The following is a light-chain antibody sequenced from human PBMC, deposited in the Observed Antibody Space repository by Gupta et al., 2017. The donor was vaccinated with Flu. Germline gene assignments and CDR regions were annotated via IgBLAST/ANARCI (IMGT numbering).Light chain of an antibody. Sequence: SSELTQDPAVSAALGQTIRVTCQGDSLRSFYAAWYQQKPGQAPLLVVYGKNARPSGIPDRVSGSSSGSTASLTITGAQAEDEAAYYCTSRDSSGNQVFGPGTEVVVL. CDR2: GKN. V-gene: IGLV3-19*01. CDR3: TSRDSSGNQV. CDR1: SLRSFY. J-gene: IGLJ1*01.